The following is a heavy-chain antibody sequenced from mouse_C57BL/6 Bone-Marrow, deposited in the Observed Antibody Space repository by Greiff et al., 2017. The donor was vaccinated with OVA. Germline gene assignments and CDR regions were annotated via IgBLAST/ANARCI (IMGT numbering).Heavy chain of an antibody. CDR1: GYTFTSYG. J-gene: IGHJ3*01. Sequence: QVQLQQSGAELARPGASVKLSCKASGYTFTSYGISWVKQRTGQGLEWIGEIYPRSGNTYYNEKFKGKATLTADKSSSTAYMELRSLTSEDSAVYVCARSGYYGFGWFAYWGQGTLGTVSA. CDR3: ARSGYYGFGWFAY. CDR2: IYPRSGNT. D-gene: IGHD1-1*01. V-gene: IGHV1-81*01.